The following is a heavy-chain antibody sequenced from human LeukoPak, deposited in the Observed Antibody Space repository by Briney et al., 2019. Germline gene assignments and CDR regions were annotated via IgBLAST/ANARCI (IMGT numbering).Heavy chain of an antibody. CDR2: IYYSGYT. CDR1: GGSMSSYH. D-gene: IGHD2-2*01. Sequence: PSETLSLTCTVSGGSMSSYHWSWIRQPLGKGLEWIGYIYYSGYTNYNPSLKSRVTISLDTSKNQFSLKLSSVTAADTAVYYCARGVCTSTSCYAGDYGMDVWGQGTPVTVSS. CDR3: ARGVCTSTSCYAGDYGMDV. J-gene: IGHJ6*02. V-gene: IGHV4-59*08.